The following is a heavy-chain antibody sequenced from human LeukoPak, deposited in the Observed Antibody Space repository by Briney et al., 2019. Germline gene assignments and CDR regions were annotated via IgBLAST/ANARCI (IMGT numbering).Heavy chain of an antibody. CDR3: ARGGSYLGHCDY. Sequence: SETLSLTCTVSGGSISSYYWSWIRQPPGKGLEWIGYIYYSGSTNYNPSLKSRVTISVDTSKNQFSLKLSSVTAADTAVYYCARGGSYLGHCDYWGQGTLVTVSS. J-gene: IGHJ4*02. D-gene: IGHD1-26*01. V-gene: IGHV4-59*01. CDR1: GGSISSYY. CDR2: IYYSGST.